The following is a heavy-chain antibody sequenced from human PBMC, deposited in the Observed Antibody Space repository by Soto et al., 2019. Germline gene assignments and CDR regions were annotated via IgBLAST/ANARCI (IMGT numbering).Heavy chain of an antibody. J-gene: IGHJ3*02. CDR1: GFTFSDYS. Sequence: PGGSLRLSCAGSGFTFSDYSMNWFRQAPGKGLEWVGFIRSKAYGGTTENAASVKGRFTISRDDSKSIAYLQMNSLKTEDTAVYYCTRGSITMVRGVVKPYDAFDIWGQGTMVTVSS. CDR3: TRGSITMVRGVVKPYDAFDI. V-gene: IGHV3-49*03. CDR2: IRSKAYGGTT. D-gene: IGHD3-10*01.